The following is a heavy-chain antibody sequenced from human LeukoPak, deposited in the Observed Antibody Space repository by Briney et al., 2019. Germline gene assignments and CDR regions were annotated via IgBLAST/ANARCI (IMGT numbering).Heavy chain of an antibody. CDR1: GYTFTSYD. D-gene: IGHD1-26*01. J-gene: IGHJ6*03. V-gene: IGHV1-8*03. CDR2: MNPNSGNT. Sequence: ASVKVSCKASGYTFTSYDINWVRQATGQGLEWMGWMNPNSGNTGYAQKFQGRVTITRNTSISTAYMELSSLRSEDTAVYYCARGDPTGMVGATHYYYYMDVWGKGTTVTVSS. CDR3: ARGDPTGMVGATHYYYYMDV.